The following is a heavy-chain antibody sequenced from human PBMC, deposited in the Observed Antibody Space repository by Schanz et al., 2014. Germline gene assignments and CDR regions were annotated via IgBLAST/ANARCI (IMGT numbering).Heavy chain of an antibody. D-gene: IGHD3-16*01. Sequence: QVQLQESGPGLVEPSQTLSLTCTVSGDSISSAYWSWIRQFPGKGLEWVGYIYYSGGTYYSPSLKRRLTMSVDTSKNQFSLRLSSVTAADTAVYYCARHGGIPYYPMDVWGQGTTVTVSS. CDR3: ARHGGIPYYPMDV. CDR2: IYYSGGT. J-gene: IGHJ6*02. CDR1: GDSISSAY. V-gene: IGHV4-31*03.